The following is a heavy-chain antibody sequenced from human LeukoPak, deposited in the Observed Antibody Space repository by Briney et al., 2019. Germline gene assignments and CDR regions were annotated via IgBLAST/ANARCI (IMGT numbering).Heavy chain of an antibody. Sequence: GGSLRLSCAASGFTFSSYWMHWVRQAPGKGLVWVSRINTDGSSTSYADSVKGRFTISRDNSKNTLYLQMNSLRAEDTAVYYCARGVSAGDYPPPDYWGQGTLVTVSS. CDR3: ARGVSAGDYPPPDY. CDR2: INTDGSST. J-gene: IGHJ4*02. V-gene: IGHV3-74*01. D-gene: IGHD4-17*01. CDR1: GFTFSSYW.